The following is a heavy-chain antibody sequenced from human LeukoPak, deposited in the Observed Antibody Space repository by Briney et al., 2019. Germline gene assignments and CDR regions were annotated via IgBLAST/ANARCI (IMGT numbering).Heavy chain of an antibody. CDR3: AVEPYCSGGSCYLP. CDR2: INHSGST. CDR1: GGSFSGYY. Sequence: SETLSLTCAVYGGSFSGYYWSWIRQPPGKGLEWIGEINHSGSTNYNPSLKSRVTISVDTSKNQFSLKLSSVTAADTAVYYCAVEPYCSGGSCYLPWGQGTLVTVSS. J-gene: IGHJ5*02. D-gene: IGHD2-15*01. V-gene: IGHV4-34*01.